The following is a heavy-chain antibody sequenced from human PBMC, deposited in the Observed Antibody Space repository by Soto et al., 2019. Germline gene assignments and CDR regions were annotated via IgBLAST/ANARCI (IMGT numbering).Heavy chain of an antibody. Sequence: EVQLLESGGGSVQPGGSLRLSCTASGFNFGNYAMGWARQAPGKGLEWLSSLAVPYTGAQTYYADSVAGRLIVSRDDSKKPLYLELNSLRADDTAVYYCAKDWGRIAVAGWTDWGPGTLVTVSS. V-gene: IGHV3-23*01. CDR1: GFNFGNYA. CDR3: AKDWGRIAVAGWTD. D-gene: IGHD6-19*01. J-gene: IGHJ4*01. CDR2: VPYTGAQT.